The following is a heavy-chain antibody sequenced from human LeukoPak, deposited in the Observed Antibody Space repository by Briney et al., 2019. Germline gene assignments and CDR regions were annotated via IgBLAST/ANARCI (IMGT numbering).Heavy chain of an antibody. CDR2: IDTTGSI. D-gene: IGHD6-19*01. CDR1: GGSISTYY. V-gene: IGHV4-4*07. Sequence: SETLSLTCTVSGGSISTYYWSWIRQPAGKGLEWIGRIDTTGSINYNPSLKSRITVSGDTSKNQFSLKLSSVTAADTAVYYCARSYSSGWYGGEQDWFDPWGQGTLVTVSS. J-gene: IGHJ5*02. CDR3: ARSYSSGWYGGEQDWFDP.